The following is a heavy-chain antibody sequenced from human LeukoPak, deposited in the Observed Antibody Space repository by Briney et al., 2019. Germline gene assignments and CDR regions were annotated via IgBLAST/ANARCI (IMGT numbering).Heavy chain of an antibody. CDR1: GGTFSSYA. J-gene: IGHJ4*02. CDR2: IIPIFGTA. CDR3: ARVVDSSGYYFDY. D-gene: IGHD3-22*01. Sequence: SVKVSCKASGGTFSSYAISWVRQAPGQGLEWMGGIIPIFGTANYARKFQGRVTITADESTSTAYMELSSLRSEDTAVYYCARVVDSSGYYFDYWGQGTLVTVSS. V-gene: IGHV1-69*13.